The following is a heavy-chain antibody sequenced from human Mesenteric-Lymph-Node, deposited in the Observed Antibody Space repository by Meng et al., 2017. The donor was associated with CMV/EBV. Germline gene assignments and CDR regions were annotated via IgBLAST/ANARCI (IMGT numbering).Heavy chain of an antibody. CDR3: ARDRARFGMDV. CDR2: ISSSSSYI. V-gene: IGHV3-21*01. CDR1: GFAFSNYW. J-gene: IGHJ6*02. D-gene: IGHD3-10*01. Sequence: GESLKISCAASGFAFSNYWVHWVRQAPGKGLEWVSSISSSSSYIYYADSVKGRFTISRDNAKNSLFLQMNSLRAEDAAMYYCARDRARFGMDVWGQGTTVTVSS.